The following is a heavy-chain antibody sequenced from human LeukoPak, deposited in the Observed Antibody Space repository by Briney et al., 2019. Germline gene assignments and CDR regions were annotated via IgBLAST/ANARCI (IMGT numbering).Heavy chain of an antibody. V-gene: IGHV1-18*04. CDR2: ISVKNGGT. CDR1: GYTFTGYY. D-gene: IGHD2-2*01. CDR3: ATATQPRGYFLH. Sequence: ASVKVSCKASGYTFTGYYINWVRQAPGQSLEWMGWISVKNGGTNYAQSFQDRVTLTRDTSTNTAYLELRSLRSDATAIIYCATATQPRGYFLHWGQGTLVTVSS. J-gene: IGHJ1*01.